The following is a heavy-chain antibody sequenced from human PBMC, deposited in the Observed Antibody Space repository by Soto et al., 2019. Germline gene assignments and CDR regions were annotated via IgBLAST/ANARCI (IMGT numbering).Heavy chain of an antibody. Sequence: ASVKFSCKASGYTFTSCGSSWVRQAPGQGLEWMGWMSAYNRNTNHAQKFQGRVTMTTDTSTSTDYMELRSLRSDDMAVYYCARDAYCGGDCYFNWGQGTLVTV. CDR1: GYTFTSCG. CDR3: ARDAYCGGDCYFN. D-gene: IGHD2-21*02. V-gene: IGHV1-18*03. J-gene: IGHJ1*01. CDR2: MSAYNRNT.